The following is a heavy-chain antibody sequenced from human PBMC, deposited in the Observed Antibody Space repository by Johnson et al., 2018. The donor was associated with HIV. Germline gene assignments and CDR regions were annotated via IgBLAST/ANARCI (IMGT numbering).Heavy chain of an antibody. CDR2: INAGGDT. CDR3: ARESGHFGVSAFDM. V-gene: IGHV3-66*01. Sequence: VQLVESGGGLVQPGGSLRLSCAASGIIVTGNFMSWVRQAPGKGLEWVSVINAGGDTYYADSVKGRFTISRDNANNLLYLQMSSLRVEDTAVYYCARESGHFGVSAFDMWGQGTMVTVSS. J-gene: IGHJ3*02. CDR1: GIIVTGNF. D-gene: IGHD3-10*01.